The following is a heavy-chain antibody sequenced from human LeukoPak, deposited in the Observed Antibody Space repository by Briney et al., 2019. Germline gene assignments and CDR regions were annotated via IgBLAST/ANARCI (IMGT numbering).Heavy chain of an antibody. J-gene: IGHJ3*02. D-gene: IGHD2-2*01. V-gene: IGHV4-34*01. Sequence: GSLRLSCAASGFTFDDYGMSWVRQTPGKGLEWIGEINHSGGTNYNPSLKSRVTISVDTSKNQFSLKLSSVTAADTAVYYCARGPDIVVVPAANNDAFDIWGQGTMVTVSS. CDR1: GFTFDDYG. CDR2: INHSGGT. CDR3: ARGPDIVVVPAANNDAFDI.